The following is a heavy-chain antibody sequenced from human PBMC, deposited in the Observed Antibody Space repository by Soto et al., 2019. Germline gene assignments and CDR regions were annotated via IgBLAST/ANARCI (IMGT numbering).Heavy chain of an antibody. CDR3: ARSRVRFFYYYGMDV. CDR2: ISYDGSNK. D-gene: IGHD3-3*01. CDR1: GFTFSSYG. V-gene: IGHV3-30*03. Sequence: PGGSLRLSCAASGFTFSSYGMHWVRQAPGKGLEWVAVISYDGSNKYYADSVKGRFTISRDNSKNTLYLQMNSLRAEDTAVYYCARSRVRFFYYYGMDVWGQGTTVTVSS. J-gene: IGHJ6*02.